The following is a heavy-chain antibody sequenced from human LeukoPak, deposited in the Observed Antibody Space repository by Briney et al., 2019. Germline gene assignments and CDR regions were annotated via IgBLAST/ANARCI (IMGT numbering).Heavy chain of an antibody. CDR1: GGSFNNYA. J-gene: IGHJ3*02. V-gene: IGHV1-69*13. D-gene: IGHD2-2*01. CDR3: ARGDCSTSLCRWRDAFHI. CDR2: IIGFFGTP. Sequence: GASVRVSCKASGGSFNNYAITWVRQAPGQGLEWMGEIIGFFGTPNYAQKFQGRVTITADESTGTVYMELGSLRSEDTAVYYCARGDCSTSLCRWRDAFHIWGQGTLVSVSS.